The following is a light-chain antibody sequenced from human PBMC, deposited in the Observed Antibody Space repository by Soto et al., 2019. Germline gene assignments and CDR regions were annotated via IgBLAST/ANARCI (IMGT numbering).Light chain of an antibody. V-gene: IGKV3-15*01. CDR1: QTISSN. Sequence: EIVMTQSPATLSVSPGERATLSCRASQTISSNLAWYQQRPGQAPRLLIYGVSTRATGIPARFSGSGSGTESTLTITSLQSEDFAVYYCQHYNNRPPWTFGQGTKVEIK. J-gene: IGKJ1*01. CDR2: GVS. CDR3: QHYNNRPPWT.